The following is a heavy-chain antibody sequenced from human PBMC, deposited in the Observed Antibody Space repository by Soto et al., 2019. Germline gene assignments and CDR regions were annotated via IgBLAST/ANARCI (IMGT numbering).Heavy chain of an antibody. V-gene: IGHV3-30-3*01. CDR3: ARENSRIAPRLFQH. D-gene: IGHD6-6*01. CDR1: GYTFTGYY. CDR2: ISPDGSNE. J-gene: IGHJ1*01. Sequence: SCKASGYTFTGYYMHWVRQAPGKGLEWVALISPDGSNEYYSDSARGRFSISRDNSKNTLFLQMNSLRPEDTALYFCARENSRIAPRLFQHWGHGTLVTVSS.